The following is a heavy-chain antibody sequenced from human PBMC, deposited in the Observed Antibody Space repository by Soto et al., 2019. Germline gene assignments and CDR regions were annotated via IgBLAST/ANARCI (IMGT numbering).Heavy chain of an antibody. D-gene: IGHD3-22*01. V-gene: IGHV3-21*01. CDR2: ISSSSSHI. CDR1: GFTLSSYS. Sequence: GGSLRHSLAAPGFTLSSYSLNWGRQAPGKGVEWFSYISSSSSHIYYADSVKGRFTISRDNAKNSLYLQMNSLRAEDTAVYYCARGYHYYDSSGYDKWDAFDIWGQGTMVTVSS. CDR3: ARGYHYYDSSGYDKWDAFDI. J-gene: IGHJ3*02.